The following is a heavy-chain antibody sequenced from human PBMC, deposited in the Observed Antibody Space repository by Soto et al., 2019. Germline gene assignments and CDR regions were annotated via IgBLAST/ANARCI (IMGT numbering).Heavy chain of an antibody. CDR1: GYTLTSSA. D-gene: IGHD6-13*01. Sequence: ASVKVSCKASGYTLTSSAMHWVRQAPGQRLEWMGWINAGNGNTKYSQKFQGRVTITRDTSASTAYMELSSLRSEDTAVCYCATGISLYNWFDPWGQGTLVTVSS. V-gene: IGHV1-3*01. CDR3: ATGISLYNWFDP. CDR2: INAGNGNT. J-gene: IGHJ5*02.